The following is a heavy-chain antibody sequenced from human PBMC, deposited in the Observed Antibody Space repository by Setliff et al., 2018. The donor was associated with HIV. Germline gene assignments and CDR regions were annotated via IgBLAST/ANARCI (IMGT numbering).Heavy chain of an antibody. CDR2: INTNTGNP. J-gene: IGHJ4*02. CDR1: GYTFTAYY. CDR3: ARDLGSSILDY. D-gene: IGHD3-10*01. V-gene: IGHV7-4-1*02. Sequence: ASVKVSCKTSGYTFTAYYIHWVRQAPGQGLEWMGRINTNTGNPTYAQGFTGRFVFSLDTSVSTAYLQISSLKAEDTAVYYCARDLGSSILDYWGQGTLVTVSS.